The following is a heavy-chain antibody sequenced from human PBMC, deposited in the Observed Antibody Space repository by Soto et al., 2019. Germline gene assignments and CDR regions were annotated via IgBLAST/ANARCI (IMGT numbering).Heavy chain of an antibody. J-gene: IGHJ4*02. CDR2: INAGNGNT. Sequence: ASVKVCCTASGYTYTSYAMHWVRQAPGQRLEWMGWINAGNGNTKYSQKFQGRVTITRDTSASTAYMELSSLRSEDTAVYYCARVGIWEGFDYWGQGTLVTVSS. V-gene: IGHV1-3*01. D-gene: IGHD1-26*01. CDR1: GYTYTSYA. CDR3: ARVGIWEGFDY.